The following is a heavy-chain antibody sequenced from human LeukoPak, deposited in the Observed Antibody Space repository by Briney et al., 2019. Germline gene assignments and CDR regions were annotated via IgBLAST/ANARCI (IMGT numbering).Heavy chain of an antibody. J-gene: IGHJ3*02. V-gene: IGHV3-48*02. Sequence: GGSLGLSCAASGFTFRSYSMHWVRQAPGKGLEWVSYISSTSSTIYYADSVKGRFTISRDNAKNSLYLQMNSLRDEDTAVYYCARAAPYYYDSSGYSAFDSWGQGTMVTVSA. D-gene: IGHD3-22*01. CDR2: ISSTSSTI. CDR3: ARAAPYYYDSSGYSAFDS. CDR1: GFTFRSYS.